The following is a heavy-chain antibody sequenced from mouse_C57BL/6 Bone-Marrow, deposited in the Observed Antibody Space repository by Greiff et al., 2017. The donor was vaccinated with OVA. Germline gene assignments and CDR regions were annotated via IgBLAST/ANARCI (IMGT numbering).Heavy chain of an antibody. J-gene: IGHJ2*01. CDR2: IDPEDGDT. V-gene: IGHV14-1*01. D-gene: IGHD2-4*01. CDR1: GFNIKDYY. Sequence: EVQLQQSGAELVRPGASVKLSCTASGFNIKDYYMHWVKQRPEQGLEWIGRIDPEDGDTEYAPKFQGKATMTADTSSNTAYLQLSSLTSEDTAVYYCTPLDYGGEHYFDYWGQGTTLTVSS. CDR3: TPLDYGGEHYFDY.